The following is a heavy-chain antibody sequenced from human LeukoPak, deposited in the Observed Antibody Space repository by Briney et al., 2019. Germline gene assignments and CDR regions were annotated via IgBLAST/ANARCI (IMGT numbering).Heavy chain of an antibody. Sequence: GGSLRLSCAASALSISNDWMSWVRQAPGKGLEWVARVKSKSAGETTDYAAPVKGRFTISRDDSKNTLYLQMNSLKTEDTAVYYCTLIQGWGSGSYYRDFWGQGTLVTVSS. CDR3: TLIQGWGSGSYYRDF. CDR2: VKSKSAGETT. D-gene: IGHD3-10*01. V-gene: IGHV3-15*01. J-gene: IGHJ4*02. CDR1: ALSISNDW.